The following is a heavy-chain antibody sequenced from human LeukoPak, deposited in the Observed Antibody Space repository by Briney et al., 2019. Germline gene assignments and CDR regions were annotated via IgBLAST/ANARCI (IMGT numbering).Heavy chain of an antibody. CDR1: GGSMSSDY. Sequence: PSETLSLTCTVPGGSMSSDYYCWLRQSPGMGLEWIGYYKYDGNTGYNPSLKSRTTISMDRSKNQFSLKVNFVTAADTAVYYCATVVDESDIDNWGQGTLVTVSS. CDR2: YKYDGNT. J-gene: IGHJ4*02. CDR3: ATVVDESDIDN. V-gene: IGHV4-59*01. D-gene: IGHD2-21*02.